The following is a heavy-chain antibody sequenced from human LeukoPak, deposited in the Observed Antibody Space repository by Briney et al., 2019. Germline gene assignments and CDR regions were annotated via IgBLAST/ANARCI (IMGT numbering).Heavy chain of an antibody. CDR1: GGSIDTLF. CDR2: VSYAGT. CDR3: ARGMRIAVAGYWFDP. D-gene: IGHD6-19*01. J-gene: IGHJ5*02. Sequence: SETLSLTCTVSGGSIDTLFWTWIRRPPGKGLEWIGYVSYAGTSYNPSLKSRLTISLDTSKTQFFLNLTSVTAADTGVYYCARGMRIAVAGYWFDPWGQGTLVAVSS. V-gene: IGHV4-59*11.